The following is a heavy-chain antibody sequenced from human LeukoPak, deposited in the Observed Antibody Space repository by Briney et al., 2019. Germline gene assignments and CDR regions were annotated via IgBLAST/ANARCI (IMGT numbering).Heavy chain of an antibody. CDR1: GFTFSDYY. J-gene: IGHJ4*02. CDR2: ITNTGSSI. CDR3: ARDWQYSSSLPLDY. D-gene: IGHD6-6*01. Sequence: SGGSLRLSCAASGFTFSDYYMTWVRQAPGKGLEWVSYITNTGSSIYYADSVKGRFTISRDNAKNSLYLQMNSLRAEDTAVYYCARDWQYSSSLPLDYWGQGTLVTVSS. V-gene: IGHV3-11*01.